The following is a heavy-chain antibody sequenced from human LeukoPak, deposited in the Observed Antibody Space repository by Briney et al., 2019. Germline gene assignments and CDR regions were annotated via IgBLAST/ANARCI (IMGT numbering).Heavy chain of an antibody. D-gene: IGHD4-17*01. Sequence: GGSLRLSCAASGFTFSSYAMTWVRQAPGKGLEWVSGISDSGDGTYYADSVKGRFTISRDDSKNTLYLQMNSLRDEDTALYYFANGLPPDSGGRGPLVTVPS. V-gene: IGHV3-23*01. J-gene: IGHJ4*02. CDR3: ANGLPPDS. CDR2: ISDSGDGT. CDR1: GFTFSSYA.